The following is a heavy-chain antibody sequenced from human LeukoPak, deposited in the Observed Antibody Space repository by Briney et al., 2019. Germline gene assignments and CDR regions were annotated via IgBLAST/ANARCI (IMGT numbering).Heavy chain of an antibody. CDR2: IDPSDSYT. CDR1: GYSFTSYW. CDR3: ATMTTESYFDD. J-gene: IGHJ4*02. V-gene: IGHV5-10-1*01. D-gene: IGHD4-11*01. Sequence: GESLKISCQGSGYSFTSYWITWVRQMPGKGLEWVGRIDPSDSYTDYSPSFQGHVTVSSDKSISTAYLQWSSLKASDTAMYYCATMTTESYFDDWGQGTLVTVSS.